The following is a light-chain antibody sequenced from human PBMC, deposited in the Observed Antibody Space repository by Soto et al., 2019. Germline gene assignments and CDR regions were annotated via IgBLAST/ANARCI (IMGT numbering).Light chain of an antibody. CDR2: EVS. CDR1: SSDVGAYNY. CDR3: SSYADSDTLYV. Sequence: QSVLTQPRSVSGSPGQSVTISCTGTSSDVGAYNYVSWYQQHPGKAPKLLIFEVSSRPSGVSNRFSGSKSGSTASLTISGLQAEDEADYYCSSYADSDTLYVFGTGTKVTVL. J-gene: IGLJ1*01. V-gene: IGLV2-11*01.